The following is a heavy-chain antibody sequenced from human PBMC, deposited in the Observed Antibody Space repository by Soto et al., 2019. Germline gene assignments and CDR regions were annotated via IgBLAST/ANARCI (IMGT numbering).Heavy chain of an antibody. CDR2: ITYNGDNT. V-gene: IGHV3-23*01. CDR1: GLTFSCYA. J-gene: IGHJ4*02. CDR3: ARYIRGPTVFYFDF. D-gene: IGHD5-18*01. Sequence: GGSLRLSCAASGLTFSCYAMSWVGQAPGKGLEWVSVITYNGDNTYYADSVKGRFTISRDNSKDTVHLQMNSLRAEDTAVYYCARYIRGPTVFYFDFWGPGVLVTVSS.